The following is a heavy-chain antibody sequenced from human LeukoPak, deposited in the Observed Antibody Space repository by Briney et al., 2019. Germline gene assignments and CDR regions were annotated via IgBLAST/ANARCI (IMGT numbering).Heavy chain of an antibody. CDR3: AGDTPPGGDYYFDY. D-gene: IGHD3-16*01. V-gene: IGHV3-33*01. CDR2: IWNAGTNT. Sequence: PGGSLRLSCAASGFSFSTYGMHWVRQAPRKGLEWVALIWNAGTNTYYADSVKGRYTISRDNSKNTLYLQMNSLRAEDTAVYYCAGDTPPGGDYYFDYWGQGTLVIVSS. J-gene: IGHJ4*02. CDR1: GFSFSTYG.